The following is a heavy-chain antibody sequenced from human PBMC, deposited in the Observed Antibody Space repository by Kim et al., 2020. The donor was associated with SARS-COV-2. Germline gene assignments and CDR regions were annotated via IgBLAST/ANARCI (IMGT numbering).Heavy chain of an antibody. J-gene: IGHJ4*02. D-gene: IGHD2-15*01. CDR1: GGSISSYY. CDR3: ARVGGKKPYFDY. V-gene: IGHV4-59*01. Sequence: SETLSLTCTVSGGSISSYYWSWIRQPPGKGLEWIGYIYYSGSTNYNPSLKSRVTISVDTSKNQFSLKLSSVTAADTAVYYCARVGGKKPYFDYWGQGTLVTVSS. CDR2: IYYSGST.